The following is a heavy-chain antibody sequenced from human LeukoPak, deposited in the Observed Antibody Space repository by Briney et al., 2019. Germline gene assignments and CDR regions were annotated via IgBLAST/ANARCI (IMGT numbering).Heavy chain of an antibody. D-gene: IGHD2-15*01. J-gene: IGHJ6*02. CDR3: ARDFSIRCSGGSCYSNYYYGMDV. Sequence: ASVKVSCKASGGTFSSYAISWVRQAPGQGLEWMGWISAYNGYTNYAQKLQGRVTMTTDTSTSTAYMELRSLRSDDTAVYYCARDFSIRCSGGSCYSNYYYGMDVWGQGTTVTVSS. CDR1: GGTFSSYA. CDR2: ISAYNGYT. V-gene: IGHV1-18*01.